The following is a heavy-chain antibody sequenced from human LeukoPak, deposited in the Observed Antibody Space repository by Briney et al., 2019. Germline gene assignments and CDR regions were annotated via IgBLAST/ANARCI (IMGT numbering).Heavy chain of an antibody. V-gene: IGHV4-61*02. Sequence: SQTLSLTCTASGGSISSGSYYWSWIRQPAGTGLEWIGRIYTSGSTNYNPSLKSRVTISVDTSKNQFSLKLSSVTAADTAVYYCARGRWSGYNNWFDPWGQGTLVTVSS. CDR3: ARGRWSGYNNWFDP. CDR2: IYTSGST. J-gene: IGHJ5*02. D-gene: IGHD3-3*01. CDR1: GGSISSGSYY.